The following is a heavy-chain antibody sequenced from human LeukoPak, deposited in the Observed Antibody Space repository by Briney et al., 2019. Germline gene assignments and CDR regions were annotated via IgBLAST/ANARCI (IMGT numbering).Heavy chain of an antibody. Sequence: GGSLRLSCAASGFNFSSYAMSWVRQAPGKGLEGVSAISGSGGRTYFAASVRGRFTISRHNHKNTLYQQMNSLRPEDTALYDCAKDSGYGVPDYFDFWGQGTLVTVSS. V-gene: IGHV3-23*01. CDR2: ISGSGGRT. CDR1: GFNFSSYA. J-gene: IGHJ4*02. D-gene: IGHD4-17*01. CDR3: AKDSGYGVPDYFDF.